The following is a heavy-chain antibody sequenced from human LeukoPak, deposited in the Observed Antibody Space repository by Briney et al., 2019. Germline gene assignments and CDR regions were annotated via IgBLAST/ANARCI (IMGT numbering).Heavy chain of an antibody. Sequence: SETLSLTCTVSGGSISSYYWSWIRQPPGKGLEWIGYVYYSGSTNYNPSLKSRVTISVDTSKNQFSLKLSSVTAADTAVYYCARGYSDGWYYFDYWGQGTLVTVSS. CDR2: VYYSGST. CDR1: GGSISSYY. J-gene: IGHJ4*02. CDR3: ARGYSDGWYYFDY. D-gene: IGHD6-19*01. V-gene: IGHV4-59*08.